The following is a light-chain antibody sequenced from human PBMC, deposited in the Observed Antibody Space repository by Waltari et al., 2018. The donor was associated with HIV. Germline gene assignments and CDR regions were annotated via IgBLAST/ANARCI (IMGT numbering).Light chain of an antibody. CDR1: ALPKQS. CDR3: QSADSTGSYPDV. CDR2: KDN. V-gene: IGLV3-25*03. J-gene: IGLJ1*01. Sequence: SYELTQPPSVSVSPGQTARITSSGDALPKQSAYWYQQKPGQAPLLVRYKDNERPSGSPERCSGSSSGTTVTLTISGVHTEDEADYDCQSADSTGSYPDVFGTGTKVTVL.